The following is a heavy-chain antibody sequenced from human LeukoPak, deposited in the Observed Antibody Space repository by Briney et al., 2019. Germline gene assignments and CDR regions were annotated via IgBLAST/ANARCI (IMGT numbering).Heavy chain of an antibody. J-gene: IGHJ4*02. Sequence: GGSLRLSCVASGFTFSSYGMSWVRQAPGKGLEWVSAISGSDDSTYYADSVRGRFTISRDVSKNTLFLQMNSLRAEGTALYYCTKAKYYHFDCWGQGTLVTVSS. V-gene: IGHV3-23*01. CDR1: GFTFSSYG. CDR3: TKAKYYHFDC. D-gene: IGHD3-16*01. CDR2: ISGSDDST.